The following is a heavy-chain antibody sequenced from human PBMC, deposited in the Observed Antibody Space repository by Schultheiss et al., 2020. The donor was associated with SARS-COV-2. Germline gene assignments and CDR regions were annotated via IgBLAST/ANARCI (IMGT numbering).Heavy chain of an antibody. CDR1: GFTFSSYA. CDR3: ARDRQWIAAAGPDY. V-gene: IGHV3-23*01. Sequence: GGSLRLSCAASGFTFSSYAMSWVRQAPGKGLEWVSTISGSGGSTYYADSVKGRFTISRDNAKNSLYLQMNSLRAEDTAVYYCARDRQWIAAAGPDYWGQGTLVTVSS. CDR2: ISGSGGST. J-gene: IGHJ4*02. D-gene: IGHD6-13*01.